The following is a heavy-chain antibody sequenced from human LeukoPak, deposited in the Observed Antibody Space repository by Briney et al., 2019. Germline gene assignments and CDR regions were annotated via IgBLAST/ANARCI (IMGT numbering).Heavy chain of an antibody. J-gene: IGHJ4*02. CDR1: GGSFSGYY. V-gene: IGHV4-34*01. Sequence: SETLSLTCAVYGGSFSGYYWSWIRQPPGKGLEWIGEIDHSGSTNYNPSLKSRVTISVDTSKNQFSLKLSSVTAADTAVYYCARDPGYCSGGSCYSDYWGQGTLVTVSS. CDR2: IDHSGST. D-gene: IGHD2-15*01. CDR3: ARDPGYCSGGSCYSDY.